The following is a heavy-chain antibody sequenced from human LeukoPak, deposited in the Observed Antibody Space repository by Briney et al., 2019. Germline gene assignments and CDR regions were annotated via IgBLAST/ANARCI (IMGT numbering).Heavy chain of an antibody. CDR2: IYTSGST. CDR3: ARGYLAFDI. D-gene: IGHD3-9*01. V-gene: IGHV4-61*02. J-gene: IGHJ3*02. CDR1: GGSISSGSYY. Sequence: SQTLSLTCTVSGGSISSGSYYWSWIQQPAGKGLEWIGRIYTSGSTNYNPSLKSRVTISVDTSKNQFSLKLSSVTAADTAVYYCARGYLAFDIWGQGTMVTVSS.